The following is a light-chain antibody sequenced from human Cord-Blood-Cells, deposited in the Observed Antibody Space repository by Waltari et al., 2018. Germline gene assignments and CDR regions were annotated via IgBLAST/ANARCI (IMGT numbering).Light chain of an antibody. Sequence: DIQMTQSPSSLSASVGDRVTITCRASQGISNYLAWYQQKPGKVPKLLIYAASTLQSGVPSRFSGSGSGTEFTLTISSLQPEDGATYYCQKYNSAPQTFGQGTKVEIK. J-gene: IGKJ1*01. CDR2: AAS. CDR1: QGISNY. CDR3: QKYNSAPQT. V-gene: IGKV1-27*01.